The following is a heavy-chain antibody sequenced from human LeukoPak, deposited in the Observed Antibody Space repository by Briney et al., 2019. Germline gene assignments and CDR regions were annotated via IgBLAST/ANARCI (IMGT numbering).Heavy chain of an antibody. J-gene: IGHJ4*02. CDR3: ARAPESGDFWSGYRPYYFDY. Sequence: SVKVSCKASGCTFSSYAISWVRQAPGQGLEWMGGIIPIFGTANYAQKFQGRVTMTTDTSTSTAYMELRSLRSDDTAVYYCARAPESGDFWSGYRPYYFDYWGQGTLVTVSS. D-gene: IGHD3-3*01. V-gene: IGHV1-69*05. CDR2: IIPIFGTA. CDR1: GCTFSSYA.